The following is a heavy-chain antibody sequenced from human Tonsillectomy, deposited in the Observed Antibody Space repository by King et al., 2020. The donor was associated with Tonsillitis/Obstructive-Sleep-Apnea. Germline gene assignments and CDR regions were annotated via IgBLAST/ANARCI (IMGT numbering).Heavy chain of an antibody. Sequence: VQLVESGGGXVKXGGSLRLSCAXSGFTXSNAWMNWVRXAPGKXXXXXXXXXXXXXXXXXXXAXXXKXRFXIXXXDXKNTLXLKXXXLKXEDTAVYYCTTNGQYCSSTSCYHFDYWGQGTLVTVSS. CDR1: GFTXSNAW. J-gene: IGHJ4*02. V-gene: IGHV3-15*07. CDR2: XXXXXXXXXX. D-gene: IGHD2-2*01. CDR3: TTNGQYCSSTSCYHFDY.